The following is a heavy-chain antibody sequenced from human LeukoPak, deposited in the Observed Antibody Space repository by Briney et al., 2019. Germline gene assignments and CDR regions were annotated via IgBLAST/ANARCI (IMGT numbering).Heavy chain of an antibody. CDR3: ARGPSWYGPFDY. Sequence: GGSLRLSCAASGFTFSSYSMNWVRQAPGKGLEWVSSISSSSSYIYYADSVKGRFTISRDNAKNSLYLQMNSLRAEDTAVYYCARGPSWYGPFDYWGQGTLVTVSS. V-gene: IGHV3-21*01. CDR1: GFTFSSYS. CDR2: ISSSSSYI. J-gene: IGHJ4*02. D-gene: IGHD6-13*01.